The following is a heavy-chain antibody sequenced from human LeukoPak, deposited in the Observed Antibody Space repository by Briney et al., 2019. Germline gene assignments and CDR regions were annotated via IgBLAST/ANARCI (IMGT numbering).Heavy chain of an antibody. J-gene: IGHJ6*02. Sequence: GGSLRLSCAASGFTFSDYNMNWVRQAPGKGLEWVSYITDSGNTIHYADSVKGRFTISRDNAKNSLYLQMNSLRAEDTAVYYCARSIGLTGGGVDVWGQGATVTVSS. CDR1: GFTFSDYN. CDR3: ARSIGLTGGGVDV. D-gene: IGHD3-9*01. V-gene: IGHV3-11*01. CDR2: ITDSGNTI.